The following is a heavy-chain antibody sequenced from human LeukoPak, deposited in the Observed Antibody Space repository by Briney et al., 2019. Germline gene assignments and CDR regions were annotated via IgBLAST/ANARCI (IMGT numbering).Heavy chain of an antibody. CDR1: GYTLTELS. Sequence: ASVKASCKVSGYTLTELSMHWVRQAPGKGLEWMGGFDPEDGETIYAQKFQGRVTMTEDTSTDTAYMELSSLRSEDTAVYYCATGSIVGATIPNWFDPWGQGTLVTVSS. D-gene: IGHD1-26*01. J-gene: IGHJ5*02. CDR2: FDPEDGET. CDR3: ATGSIVGATIPNWFDP. V-gene: IGHV1-24*01.